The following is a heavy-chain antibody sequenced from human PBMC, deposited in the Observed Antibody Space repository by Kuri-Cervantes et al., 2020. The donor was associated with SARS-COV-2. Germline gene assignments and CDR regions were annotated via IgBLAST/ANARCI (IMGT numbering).Heavy chain of an antibody. CDR1: AFSFSDDY. J-gene: IGHJ4*02. Sequence: GGSLRLXCAASAFSFSDDYMSWIRQAPGKGLEWVSYISSTSSTIYYAGSVKGRFPRSRDNAKISLYLQMNSLRAEEPTVYYCVGTRWNFDLWIGYSFLDYWGQGTLVTVSS. V-gene: IGHV3-11*04. D-gene: IGHD3-3*01. CDR3: VGTRWNFDLWIGYSFLDY. CDR2: ISSTSSTI.